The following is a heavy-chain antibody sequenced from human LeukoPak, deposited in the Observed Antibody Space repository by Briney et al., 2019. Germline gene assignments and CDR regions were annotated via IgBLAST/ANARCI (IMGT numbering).Heavy chain of an antibody. CDR1: GGSISSYY. Sequence: SETLSLTCTVSGGSISSYYWSWIRQPPGKGLEWIGEINHSGSTNYNPSLKSRVTISVDTSKNQFSLKLSSVTAADTAVYYCARKYYGDYDPWGQGTLVTVSS. CDR2: INHSGST. V-gene: IGHV4-34*01. CDR3: ARKYYGDYDP. J-gene: IGHJ5*02. D-gene: IGHD4-17*01.